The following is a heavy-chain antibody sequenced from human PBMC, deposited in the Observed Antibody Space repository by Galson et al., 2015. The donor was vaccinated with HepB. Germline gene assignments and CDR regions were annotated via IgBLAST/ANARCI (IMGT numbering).Heavy chain of an antibody. Sequence: SVKVSCKASGGTFSSYAISWVRQAPGQGLEWMGGIIPIFGTANYAQKFQGRVTITADESTSTAYMELSSLRSEDTAVYYCARAWGQLWLPYYYYYGMDVWGQGTTVTVSS. CDR3: ARAWGQLWLPYYYYYGMDV. CDR1: GGTFSSYA. CDR2: IIPIFGTA. V-gene: IGHV1-69*13. J-gene: IGHJ6*02. D-gene: IGHD5-18*01.